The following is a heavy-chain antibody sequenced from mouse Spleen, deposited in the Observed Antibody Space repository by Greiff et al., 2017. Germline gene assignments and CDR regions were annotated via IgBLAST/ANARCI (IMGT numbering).Heavy chain of an antibody. V-gene: IGHV2-9*02. J-gene: IGHJ4*01. CDR1: GFSLTSYG. CDR3: ASSTTVVATRYAMDY. D-gene: IGHD1-1*01. CDR2: IWAGGST. Sequence: VQLQESGPGLVAPSQSLSITCTVSGFSLTSYGVHWVRQPPGKGLEWLGVIWAGGSTNYNSALMSRLSISKDNSKSQVFLKMNSLQTDDTAMYYCASSTTVVATRYAMDYWGQGTSVTVSS.